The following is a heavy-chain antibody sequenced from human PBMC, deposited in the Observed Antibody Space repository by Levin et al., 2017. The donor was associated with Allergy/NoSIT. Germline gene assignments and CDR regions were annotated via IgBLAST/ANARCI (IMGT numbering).Heavy chain of an antibody. Sequence: SETLSLTCAVSGGSISSGGYSGSWIRQPPGKGLEWIGNIYLSGSTYYNPSLKSRVTISVDRSKNQFSLNLSSVTAADTAVYYCARVAGYSYGYYFDYWGQGTLVTVSS. CDR2: IYLSGST. J-gene: IGHJ4*02. CDR3: ARVAGYSYGYYFDY. V-gene: IGHV4-30-2*01. CDR1: GGSISSGGYS. D-gene: IGHD5-18*01.